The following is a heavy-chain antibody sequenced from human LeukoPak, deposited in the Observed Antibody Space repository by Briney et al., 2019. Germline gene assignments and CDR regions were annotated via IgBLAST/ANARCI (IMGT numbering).Heavy chain of an antibody. J-gene: IGHJ4*02. Sequence: GGSLRLSCAASGFTFSSYGMHWVRQAPGKGLEWVAFIQYDGSNKYYADSVKGRFTISRDNSKNTLYLQMNSLRAEDTAMYYCAKALAVASYYFDYWGQGTLVTVSS. V-gene: IGHV3-30*02. CDR3: AKALAVASYYFDY. CDR1: GFTFSSYG. CDR2: IQYDGSNK. D-gene: IGHD6-19*01.